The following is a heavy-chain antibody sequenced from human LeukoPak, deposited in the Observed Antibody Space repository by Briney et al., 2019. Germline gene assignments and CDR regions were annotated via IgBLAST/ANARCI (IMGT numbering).Heavy chain of an antibody. CDR1: GYTFNTYG. CDR3: ARWSYSSDWYFGTFDI. Sequence: ASVKVSCKASGYTFNTYGISWVRQAPGQSLEWMGWISTYDGNTNYAQNLQGRVTMTTDTSTRTAYMELRSLRPGDTAVYYCARWSYSSDWYFGTFDIWGQGTTVTISS. CDR2: ISTYDGNT. J-gene: IGHJ3*02. D-gene: IGHD6-19*01. V-gene: IGHV1-18*01.